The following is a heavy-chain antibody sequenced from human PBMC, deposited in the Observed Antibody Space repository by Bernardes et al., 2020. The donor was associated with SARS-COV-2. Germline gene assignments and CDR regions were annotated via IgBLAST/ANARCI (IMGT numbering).Heavy chain of an antibody. CDR1: VFTFSSSA. Sequence: GSLRLSCAASVFTFSSSAMTWVRQAPGKGLEWVSGIGVSVESTYYADFVKGRFSVSRDNSKNTLYLQMNSLRADDTAVYFCAKDLTGTYPDYFDFWGQGTLVTVSS. D-gene: IGHD2-8*02. CDR3: AKDLTGTYPDYFDF. J-gene: IGHJ4*02. V-gene: IGHV3-23*01. CDR2: IGVSVEST.